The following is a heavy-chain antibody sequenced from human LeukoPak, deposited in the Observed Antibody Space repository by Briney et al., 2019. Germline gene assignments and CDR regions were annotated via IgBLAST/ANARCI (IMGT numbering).Heavy chain of an antibody. V-gene: IGHV4-39*01. CDR3: SSSDYVYYFDY. CDR2: IYYSGST. D-gene: IGHD4/OR15-4a*01. J-gene: IGHJ4*02. Sequence: SETLSLTCTVSGGSIDSSSYYWGWIRQPPGKGLEWIGSIYYSGSTYYNPSLNSRATISVDTSNNQFSLKLSSVTAADTAVYYCSSSDYVYYFDYWGQGTLVTVSS. CDR1: GGSIDSSSYY.